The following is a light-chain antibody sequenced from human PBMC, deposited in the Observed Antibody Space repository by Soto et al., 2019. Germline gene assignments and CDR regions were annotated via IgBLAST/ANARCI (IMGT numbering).Light chain of an antibody. CDR2: GAS. CDR3: QQYGTSPIT. Sequence: ENVLTQSPGTLSLSPGERATLSCRASQTVSSYLTWYQQRPGQAPRLLIYGASKRATGIPDRFSGSGSGTDLTLTMIRLEPEDFVLYYCQQYGTSPITFGQGTRLQIK. J-gene: IGKJ5*01. V-gene: IGKV3-20*01. CDR1: QTVSSY.